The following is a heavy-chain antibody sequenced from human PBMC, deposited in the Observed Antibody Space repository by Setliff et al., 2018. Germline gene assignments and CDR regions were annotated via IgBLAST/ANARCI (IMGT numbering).Heavy chain of an antibody. D-gene: IGHD4-17*01. CDR3: ARGWPTVVSRDFDY. CDR2: INGYQDKT. V-gene: IGHV1-18*01. J-gene: IGHJ4*02. CDR1: GYTFTNYG. Sequence: ASVKVSCKASGYTFTNYGISWVRQAPGQGREWMGGINGYQDKTDYAQKLQGRVTMTTDTSTSTAYMELRSLRSDDTAVYYCARGWPTVVSRDFDYWGQGTLVTVSS.